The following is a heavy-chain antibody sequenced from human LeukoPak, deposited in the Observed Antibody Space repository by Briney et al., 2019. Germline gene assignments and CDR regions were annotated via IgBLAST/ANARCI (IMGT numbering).Heavy chain of an antibody. CDR2: NYYSGST. J-gene: IGHJ4*02. CDR1: GGSINRSSYY. Sequence: SETLSLTYTVSGGSINRSSYYWGWIRQPPGKGLEWIGSNYYSGSTFYNSSLKSRVTVSVDTSKNQFSLQLTSMTAADTAVYYCARDRTVVTANSGFDYWGQGTLVTVSS. D-gene: IGHD4-23*01. V-gene: IGHV4-39*07. CDR3: ARDRTVVTANSGFDY.